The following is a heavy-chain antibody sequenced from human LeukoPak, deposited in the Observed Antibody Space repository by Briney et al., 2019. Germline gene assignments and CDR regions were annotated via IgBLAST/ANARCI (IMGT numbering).Heavy chain of an antibody. J-gene: IGHJ4*02. CDR2: INPNSGGT. Sequence: ASVKVSCKASGYTFTGYYMHWVRQAPGQGLEWMGWINPNSGGTNYAQKFQGRVTMPRDTSISTAYMELSRLRSDDTAVYYCARDHLPPGGSGSYYIPVYWGQGTLVTVSS. CDR1: GYTFTGYY. CDR3: ARDHLPPGGSGSYYIPVY. V-gene: IGHV1-2*02. D-gene: IGHD3-10*01.